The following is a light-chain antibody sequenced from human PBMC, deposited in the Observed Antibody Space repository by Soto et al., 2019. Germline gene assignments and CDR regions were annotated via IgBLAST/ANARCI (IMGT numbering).Light chain of an antibody. Sequence: DVVMTQSPDSLAVSLGERATINCKSSQSVLSSSDNRNYLAWFQQKAGQPPKLLIYWASTRDSGVPDRFSGSGSGTDFTLTISSLQAEDVAVYYCQHYYSAPLTFDGGTKVEIK. CDR2: WAS. CDR1: QSVLSSSDNRNY. CDR3: QHYYSAPLT. V-gene: IGKV4-1*01. J-gene: IGKJ4*01.